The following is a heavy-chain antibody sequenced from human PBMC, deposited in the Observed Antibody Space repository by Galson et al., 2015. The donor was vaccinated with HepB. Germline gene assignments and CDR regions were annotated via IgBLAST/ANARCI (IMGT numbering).Heavy chain of an antibody. CDR2: INPSGGST. J-gene: IGHJ6*02. CDR3: ARDEHSNSEGYYYGMDV. V-gene: IGHV1-46*01. CDR1: GYTFTSYY. Sequence: SVKVSCKASGYTFTSYYMHWVRQAPGQGLEWMGIINPSGGSTSYAQKFQGRVTMTRDTSTSTVYMELSSLRSEDTAVYYCARDEHSNSEGYYYGMDVWGQGTTVTVSS. D-gene: IGHD6-13*01.